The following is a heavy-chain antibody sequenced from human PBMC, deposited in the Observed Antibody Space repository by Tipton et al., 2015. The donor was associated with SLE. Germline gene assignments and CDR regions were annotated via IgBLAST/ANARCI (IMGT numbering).Heavy chain of an antibody. CDR3: ARDGYYDYIWGSYRSYLDF. Sequence: SLRLSCAASGFTFSDYSMNWVRQAPGKGLEWVAFMSAGSSYIYYADSVKGRFTISRDNAKNSLSLQMNSLRAEDTAVYYCARDGYYDYIWGSYRSYLDFWGQGTLVTVSS. D-gene: IGHD3-16*02. V-gene: IGHV3-21*03. CDR1: GFTFSDYS. CDR2: MSAGSSYI. J-gene: IGHJ4*02.